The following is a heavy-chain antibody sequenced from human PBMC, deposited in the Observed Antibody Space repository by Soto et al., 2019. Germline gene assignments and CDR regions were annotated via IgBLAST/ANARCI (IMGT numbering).Heavy chain of an antibody. CDR3: ARRGTYYFDSSGHYGPGYFDY. Sequence: SETLSLTCTVSGGSISSGGYYWSWIRQSPGRGLEWIGYIYYSGGSNYSPSLKSRVNISIDRSKNQFSLKLSSVTAADTAVYYCARRGTYYFDSSGHYGPGYFDYWGPGILVTVSS. J-gene: IGHJ4*02. D-gene: IGHD3-22*01. CDR2: IYYSGGS. CDR1: GGSISSGGYY. V-gene: IGHV4-61*08.